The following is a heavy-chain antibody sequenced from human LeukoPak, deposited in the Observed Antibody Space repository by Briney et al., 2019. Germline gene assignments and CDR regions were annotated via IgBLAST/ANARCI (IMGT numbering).Heavy chain of an antibody. V-gene: IGHV3-23*01. CDR2: ISGSGGST. D-gene: IGHD3-22*01. CDR3: AKDLYMIVVVMLFDY. CDR1: GFTFSSYA. Sequence: PGGSLRLSCAASGFTFSSYAMSWVRQAPGKGLEWVSAISGSGGSTYYADSVKGRFTISRDNSKNTLYLQMNSLRAEDTAVYYCAKDLYMIVVVMLFDYWGQGTLVTVSS. J-gene: IGHJ4*02.